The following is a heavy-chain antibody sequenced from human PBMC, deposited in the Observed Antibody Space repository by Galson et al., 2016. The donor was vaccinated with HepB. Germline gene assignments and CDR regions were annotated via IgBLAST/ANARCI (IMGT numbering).Heavy chain of an antibody. CDR2: IWYDGSKK. V-gene: IGHV3-33*01. D-gene: IGHD1-1*01. Sequence: SLRLSCAASGFTFDRYGMHWVRQAPGKGLEWVAVIWYDGSKKYYADAVKGRFTISRGNSRNTLDLQMNSLKIEDTALYFCARERFGFTGAPASPFDLWGRGSLVSVSS. J-gene: IGHJ2*01. CDR3: ARERFGFTGAPASPFDL. CDR1: GFTFDRYG.